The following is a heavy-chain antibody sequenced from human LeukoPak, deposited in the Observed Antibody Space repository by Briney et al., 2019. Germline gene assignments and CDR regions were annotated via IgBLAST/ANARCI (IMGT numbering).Heavy chain of an antibody. Sequence: RASVKVSCKASGYTFTSYGISWVRQAPGQGLEWMGWISAYNGNTNYAQKLQGRVTMTTDTSTSTAYMELRSLRSDDTAVYYCARGGVLRVSYDSSGYPIDYWGQGTLVTVSS. V-gene: IGHV1-18*01. CDR1: GYTFTSYG. D-gene: IGHD3-22*01. CDR3: ARGGVLRVSYDSSGYPIDY. CDR2: ISAYNGNT. J-gene: IGHJ4*02.